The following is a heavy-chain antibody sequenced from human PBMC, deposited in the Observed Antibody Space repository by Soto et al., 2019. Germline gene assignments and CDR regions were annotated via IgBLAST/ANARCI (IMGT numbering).Heavy chain of an antibody. CDR2: IYWDGGE. V-gene: IGHV2-5*02. J-gene: IGHJ4*02. Sequence: QITLKESGPALVKPTETLTLTCYFSGFSLSASGAGVGWIRQPPGKALEWLALIYWDGGERYSPSLKSRLAVTTENSTSHEVLTLTNVDPADTGANYFAHGTDGGSLYSCDSWGPGTLVTVSS. CDR3: AHGTDGGSLYSCDS. CDR1: GFSLSASGAG. D-gene: IGHD2-8*01.